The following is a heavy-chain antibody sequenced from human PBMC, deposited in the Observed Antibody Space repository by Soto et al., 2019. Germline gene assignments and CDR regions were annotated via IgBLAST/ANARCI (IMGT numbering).Heavy chain of an antibody. D-gene: IGHD2-2*01. CDR1: GGSISSRSFY. Sequence: QLQLQESGPGLVKPSETLSLTCTVSGGSISSRSFYWGWIRQPPGMGLEWIGSIYYSGSTDYDPSLKRRLSISVHTSKIQFSLRLSSVTAADTAVYYSASRSSYCRHTTCYEDYFEYWGQGILVTVYS. CDR3: ASRSSYCRHTTCYEDYFEY. V-gene: IGHV4-39*01. J-gene: IGHJ4*02. CDR2: IYYSGST.